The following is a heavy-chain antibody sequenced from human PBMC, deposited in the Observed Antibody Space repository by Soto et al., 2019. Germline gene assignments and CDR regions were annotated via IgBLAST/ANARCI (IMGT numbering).Heavy chain of an antibody. CDR2: IYYSGST. CDR3: ARFDGYYSYYYYGMDV. CDR1: GGSISSYY. Sequence: QVQLQESGPGLVKPSETLSLTCTVSGGSISSYYWSWIRQPPGKGLEWIGYIYYSGSTNYNPSLKSRVTISVDTSKNQFSLKLSSVTAADTAVYYCARFDGYYSYYYYGMDVWGQGTTVTVSS. D-gene: IGHD5-12*01. V-gene: IGHV4-59*01. J-gene: IGHJ6*02.